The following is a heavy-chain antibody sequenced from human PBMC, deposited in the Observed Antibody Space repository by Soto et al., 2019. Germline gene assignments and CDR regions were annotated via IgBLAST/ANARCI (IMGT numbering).Heavy chain of an antibody. CDR3: ARRDVVPADPYDAYYYMDV. J-gene: IGHJ6*03. V-gene: IGHV1-18*01. D-gene: IGHD2-2*01. CDR2: ISADNGNT. CDR1: GYTFTSYG. Sequence: QVQLVQSGAEVKKPGASVKVSCKASGYTFTSYGISWVRQAPGHGREGMGWISADNGNTNYAQKLQGRVTMTTDTSTSTAYMELSSLRSDDTDVYYCARRDVVPADPYDAYYYMDVWGKGTTVTVSS.